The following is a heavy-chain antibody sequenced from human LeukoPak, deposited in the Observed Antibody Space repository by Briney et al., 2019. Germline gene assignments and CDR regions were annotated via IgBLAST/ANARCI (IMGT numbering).Heavy chain of an antibody. V-gene: IGHV4-39*07. Sequence: PSETLSLTCTVSGSSIRSSSYYWGWIRQPPGKGLEWIGSFSYSGNSYYKPSLESRVTISVDTSKNQFSLKLSSVTAADTAVYYCARVLGYGRDYYFDYWGQGTLVTVSS. CDR2: FSYSGNS. D-gene: IGHD3-16*01. J-gene: IGHJ4*02. CDR1: GSSIRSSSYY. CDR3: ARVLGYGRDYYFDY.